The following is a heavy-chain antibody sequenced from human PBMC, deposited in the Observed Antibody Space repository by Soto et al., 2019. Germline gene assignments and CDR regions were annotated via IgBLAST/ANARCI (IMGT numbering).Heavy chain of an antibody. D-gene: IGHD1-26*01. CDR1: GFTFSDYY. CDR2: ISSSSSYT. Sequence: QVQLVESGGGFVKPGGSLRLSCAASGFTFSDYYMSWIRQAPGKGLEWVSYISSSSSYTNYADSVKGRFTIPRDNAKNSLYLQMNSLRAEDTAVYYCARGMGHSGSYHYFDYWGQGTLVTVSS. J-gene: IGHJ4*02. CDR3: ARGMGHSGSYHYFDY. V-gene: IGHV3-11*05.